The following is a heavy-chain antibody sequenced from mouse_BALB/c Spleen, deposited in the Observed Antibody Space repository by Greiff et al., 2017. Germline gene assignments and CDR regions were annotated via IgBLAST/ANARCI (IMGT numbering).Heavy chain of an antibody. CDR1: GYSIPSDYA. D-gene: IGHD4-1*01. Sequence: EVKLVEPGPGLVKPSQSLSLTCTVTGYSIPSDYAWCWIRQFPGNLLELMGYISYSGSTSYNPSLKSRITLTRDTSKTQFFLQLNSVTTEDSATYYCARRQSWEGYADWGQGTLVTVSA. V-gene: IGHV3-2*02. J-gene: IGHJ3*01. CDR2: ISYSGST. CDR3: ARRQSWEGYAD.